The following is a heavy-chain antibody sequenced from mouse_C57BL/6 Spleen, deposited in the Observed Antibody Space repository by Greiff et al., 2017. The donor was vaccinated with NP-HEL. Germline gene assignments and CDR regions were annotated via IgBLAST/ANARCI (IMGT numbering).Heavy chain of an antibody. Sequence: QVQLKESGPGLVAPSQSLSITCTVSGFSLTSYAISWVRQPPGKGLEWLGVIWTGGGTNYNSALKSRLSISKDNSKSQVFLKMNSLQTDDTARYYCARNEEGYDYDGLGFDVWGTGTTVTVSS. V-gene: IGHV2-9-1*01. CDR2: IWTGGGT. J-gene: IGHJ1*03. CDR3: ARNEEGYDYDGLGFDV. CDR1: GFSLTSYA. D-gene: IGHD2-4*01.